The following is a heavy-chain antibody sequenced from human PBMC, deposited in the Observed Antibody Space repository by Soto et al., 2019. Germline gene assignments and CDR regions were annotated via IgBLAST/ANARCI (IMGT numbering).Heavy chain of an antibody. CDR3: ARDLYIVVVPAAIGAFDI. CDR2: ISSSSSYI. J-gene: IGHJ3*02. D-gene: IGHD2-2*01. Sequence: GGSLRLSCAASGFTFSSYSMNWVRQAPGKGLEWVSSISSSSSYIYYADSVKGRFTISRDNAKNSLYLQMNSLRAEDTAVYYCARDLYIVVVPAAIGAFDIWGQGTMVTVSS. CDR1: GFTFSSYS. V-gene: IGHV3-21*01.